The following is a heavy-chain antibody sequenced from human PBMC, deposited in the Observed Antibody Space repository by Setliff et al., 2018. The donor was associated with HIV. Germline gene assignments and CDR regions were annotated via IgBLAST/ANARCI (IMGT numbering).Heavy chain of an antibody. CDR3: ARLSVVTATRIYYFDY. D-gene: IGHD2-21*02. V-gene: IGHV5-51*06. CDR2: IYPADSDT. J-gene: IGHJ4*02. CDR1: GYSFTNYW. Sequence: GESLKISCKGSGYSFTNYWIGWVRQMPGKGLEWLGNIYPADSDTRYSPSFQGQITISADKSISTAYLQWSSLKASDTAMYYCARLSVVTATRIYYFDYWGQGTLVTVSS.